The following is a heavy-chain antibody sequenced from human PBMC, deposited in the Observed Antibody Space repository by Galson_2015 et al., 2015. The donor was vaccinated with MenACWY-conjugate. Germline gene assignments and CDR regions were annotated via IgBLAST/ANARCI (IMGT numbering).Heavy chain of an antibody. CDR1: GYTFNGYG. CDR2: ISANDGDT. J-gene: IGHJ4*02. D-gene: IGHD6-13*01. Sequence: SVKVSCKASGYTFNGYGISWVRQAPGQALEWMGWISANDGDTNYAQKFQGRVTMTTDTSTPTAYMELRSLRSDDTAVYYCARSGEGYSSSWYSHFYYWGQRTLVTVSS. V-gene: IGHV1-18*01. CDR3: ARSGEGYSSSWYSHFYY.